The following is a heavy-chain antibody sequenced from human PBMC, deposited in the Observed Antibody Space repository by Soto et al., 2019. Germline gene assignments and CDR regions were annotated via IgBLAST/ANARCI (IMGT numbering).Heavy chain of an antibody. CDR3: ARATLLWFGVLDY. Sequence: QVQLVESGGGVVQPGRSLRLSCAASGFTFSSYAMHWVRQALGKGLEWVAVISYDGSNKYYADSLKGRFTISRDNSKNTLYLQMNSLRAEDTAVYYCARATLLWFGVLDYWGQGTLVTVSS. CDR2: ISYDGSNK. V-gene: IGHV3-30-3*01. J-gene: IGHJ4*02. D-gene: IGHD3-10*01. CDR1: GFTFSSYA.